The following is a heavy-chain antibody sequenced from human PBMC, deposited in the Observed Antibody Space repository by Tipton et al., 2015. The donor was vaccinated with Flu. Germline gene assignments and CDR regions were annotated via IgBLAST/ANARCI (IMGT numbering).Heavy chain of an antibody. CDR1: GFTLSTSG. D-gene: IGHD1-7*01. CDR2: INHDATYI. Sequence: SLRLSCTASGFTLSTSGMHWVRQAPGKGLEWLALINHDATYIQYADSVKGRFTISRDRSKNTPFLQMNSLRAEDTAVYYCARDKSRTWSFDYWGQGSLVTVSS. J-gene: IGHJ4*02. CDR3: ARDKSRTWSFDY. V-gene: IGHV3-30*19.